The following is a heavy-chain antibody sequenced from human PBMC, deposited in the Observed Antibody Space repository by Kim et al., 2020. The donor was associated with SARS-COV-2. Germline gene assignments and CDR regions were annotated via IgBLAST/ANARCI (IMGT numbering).Heavy chain of an antibody. CDR2: MNPNSGNT. V-gene: IGHV1-8*01. Sequence: ASVKVSCKSSGYTFTSYDINWVRQATGQGLEWMGWMNPNSGNTGYAQKFQGRVTMTRNTSISTAYMELSSLRSEDTAVYYCASTYYYDSSGDAPFDYWGQGTLVTVSS. CDR1: GYTFTSYD. D-gene: IGHD3-22*01. J-gene: IGHJ4*02. CDR3: ASTYYYDSSGDAPFDY.